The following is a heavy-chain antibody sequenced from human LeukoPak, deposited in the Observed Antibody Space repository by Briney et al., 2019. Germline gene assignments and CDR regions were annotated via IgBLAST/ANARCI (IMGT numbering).Heavy chain of an antibody. D-gene: IGHD6-19*01. CDR1: GFTFSSYA. J-gene: IGHJ4*02. V-gene: IGHV3-23*01. CDR3: AKELAPVYGIAVGYFDY. Sequence: GGSLRLSCAASGFTFSSYAMSWVRQAPGKGLEWVSAISGSGGSTYYADSVKGRFTISRDNSKNTLYLQMNSLRAEDTAVYYCAKELAPVYGIAVGYFDYWGQGTLVTVSS. CDR2: ISGSGGST.